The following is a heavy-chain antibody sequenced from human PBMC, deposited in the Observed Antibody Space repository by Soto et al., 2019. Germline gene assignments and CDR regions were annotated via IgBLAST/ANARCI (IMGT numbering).Heavy chain of an antibody. D-gene: IGHD4-17*01. CDR1: VYTFTSYG. V-gene: IGHV1-18*01. CDR2: ISASHGNT. J-gene: IGHJ4*02. Sequence: KLFGASVKVSCKASVYTFTSYGISWVRQAPGQELEWMRWISASHGNTYYAQNLQARGTIATDASTSSAYMELRSLRSGDTAVYYCARGEGAVYGDYVRFDWWGQGALVSVTS. CDR3: ARGEGAVYGDYVRFDW.